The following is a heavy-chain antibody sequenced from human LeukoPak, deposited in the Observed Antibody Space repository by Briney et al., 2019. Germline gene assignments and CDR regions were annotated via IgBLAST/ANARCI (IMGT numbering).Heavy chain of an antibody. V-gene: IGHV3-30*02. CDR1: GFTFSSYA. CDR2: IRYDGSNK. D-gene: IGHD3-22*01. Sequence: GGSLRLSCAASGFTFSSYAMHWVRQAPGKGLEWVAFIRYDGSNKYYADSVKGRFTISRDNSKNTLYLQMISLRAEDTAVYYCARDTTMIVAYDYWGQGTLVTVSS. CDR3: ARDTTMIVAYDY. J-gene: IGHJ4*02.